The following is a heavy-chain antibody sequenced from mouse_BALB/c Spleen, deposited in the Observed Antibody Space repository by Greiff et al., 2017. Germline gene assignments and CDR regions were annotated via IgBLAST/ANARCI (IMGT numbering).Heavy chain of an antibody. Sequence: EVKLVESGGDLVKPGGSLKLSCAASGFTFSSYGMSWVRQTPDKRLEWVATISSGGSYTHYPDSVKGRFTISRDNAKNTLYLQMSSLKSEDTAMYYCARHEDGDSYWYFDVWGAGTTVTVSS. CDR3: ARHEDGDSYWYFDV. CDR1: GFTFSSYG. J-gene: IGHJ1*01. D-gene: IGHD2-3*01. CDR2: ISSGGSYT. V-gene: IGHV5-6*01.